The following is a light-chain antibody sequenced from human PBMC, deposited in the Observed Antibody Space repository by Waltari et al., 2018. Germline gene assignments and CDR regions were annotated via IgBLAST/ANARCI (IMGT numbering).Light chain of an antibody. CDR2: KAS. V-gene: IGKV1-5*03. CDR3: HQYNAYPWT. J-gene: IGKJ1*01. Sequence: DVQMTQSPSTLSASVGDRVPITCRASQTISNWLAWYQQKPGKAPTLLIYKASSLQGGVPSRFSGSGSGAEFTLTISSLQPDDFATYYCHQYNAYPWTFGQGTKVEIK. CDR1: QTISNW.